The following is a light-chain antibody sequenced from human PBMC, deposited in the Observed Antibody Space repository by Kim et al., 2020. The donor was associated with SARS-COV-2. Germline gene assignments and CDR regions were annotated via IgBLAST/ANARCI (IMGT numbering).Light chain of an antibody. CDR1: QTILYNSNNKNY. Sequence: ATPNCKSSQTILYNSNNKNYLAWYQQKPKQPPKVLIYWASTREAGVPDRFSGSGSATDFTLTISSLQAEDVAVYYCHQNYSSPPSFGQGTKLEI. V-gene: IGKV4-1*01. CDR2: WAS. CDR3: HQNYSSPPS. J-gene: IGKJ2*03.